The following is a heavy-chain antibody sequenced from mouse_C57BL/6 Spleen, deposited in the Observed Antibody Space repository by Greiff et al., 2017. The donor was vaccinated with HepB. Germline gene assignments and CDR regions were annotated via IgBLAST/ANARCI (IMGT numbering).Heavy chain of an antibody. CDR3: ARGTRNDGYYDY. Sequence: EVKVVESGAELVKPGASVKLSCTASGFNIKDYYMHWVKQRTEQGLEWIGRIDPEDGETKYAPKFQGKATITADTSSNTAYLQLSSLTSEDTAVYYCARGTRNDGYYDYWGQGTTLTVSS. CDR2: IDPEDGET. CDR1: GFNIKDYY. J-gene: IGHJ2*01. V-gene: IGHV14-2*01. D-gene: IGHD2-3*01.